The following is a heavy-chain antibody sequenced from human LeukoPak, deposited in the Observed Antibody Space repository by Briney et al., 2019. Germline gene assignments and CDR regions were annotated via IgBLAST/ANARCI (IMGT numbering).Heavy chain of an antibody. CDR1: GYTFTSYY. V-gene: IGHV1-46*01. CDR3: ASRDPVEMATNDFDY. CDR2: INPSGGST. D-gene: IGHD5-24*01. Sequence: ASVKVSCKASGYTFTSYYMHWVRQAPGQGLEWMGLINPSGGSTSYAQKFQGRVTMTRDTSTSTVYMELSSLRSEDTAVYYCASRDPVEMATNDFDYWGQGTLVTSPQ. J-gene: IGHJ4*02.